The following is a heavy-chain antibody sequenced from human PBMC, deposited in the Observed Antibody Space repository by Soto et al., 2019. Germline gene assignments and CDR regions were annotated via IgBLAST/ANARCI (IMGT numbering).Heavy chain of an antibody. J-gene: IGHJ6*02. V-gene: IGHV3-23*01. D-gene: IGHD1-1*01. CDR1: GFPFSTSA. Sequence: EGRLLESGGGLVPPGGSLRLSCGAFGFPFSTSAMNWVRQAPGKGLEWVSIIAATSDAEYYAESVKGRFTSSRDNSKNTLYLQMNSLRAEDTTTYYCAKYNEPYPVYNGLHLWAQGTTVIVS. CDR2: IAATSDAE. CDR3: AKYNEPYPVYNGLHL.